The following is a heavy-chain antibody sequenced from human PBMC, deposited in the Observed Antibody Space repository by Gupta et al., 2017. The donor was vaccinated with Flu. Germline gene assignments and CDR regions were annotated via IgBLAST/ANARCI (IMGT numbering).Heavy chain of an antibody. CDR1: GGSFSRYY. V-gene: IGHV4-34*02. J-gene: IGHJ5*02. CDR3: ARGVGGNIGP. D-gene: IGHD3-16*01. CDR2: INQSGSS. Sequence: QVQLQQWGAGLLKPSETLSLTCAVYGGSFSRYYWTWVRQAPGKGLEWIGEINQSGSSNYNPSLKSRVTMSLDTSKNQLLLTLTYXTXADTAVXYCARGVGGNIGPWGQGTLVTVSS.